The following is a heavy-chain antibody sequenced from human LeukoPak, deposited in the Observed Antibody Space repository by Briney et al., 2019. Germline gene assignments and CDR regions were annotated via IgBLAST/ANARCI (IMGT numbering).Heavy chain of an antibody. D-gene: IGHD2-2*01. V-gene: IGHV3-30-3*01. J-gene: IGHJ4*02. CDR2: ISYDGSNK. Sequence: QSGGSLRLSCAASGFTFSSYAMHWVRQAPGKGLEWVAVISYDGSNKYYADSVKGRFTISRDNSKNTLYLQMNSLRAEDTAVYYCAKDHCTSTNCLAGFDYWGQGILVTVSS. CDR3: AKDHCTSTNCLAGFDY. CDR1: GFTFSSYA.